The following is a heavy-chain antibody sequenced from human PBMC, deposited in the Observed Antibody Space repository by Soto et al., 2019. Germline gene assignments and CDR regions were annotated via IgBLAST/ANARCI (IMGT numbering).Heavy chain of an antibody. CDR1: EFIFSNYW. J-gene: IGHJ4*02. D-gene: IGHD2-15*01. Sequence: EVQLVESGGGLVQPGGSLRLSCAASEFIFSNYWMNWVRQAPGKGLEWVANIKQDGSEKYYVDSVKGRFSISRDNAKNSLYLQMNSLRAEDTAVYYCARYCSGDGCDLSEKFDSWGQGTLVTVSS. V-gene: IGHV3-7*02. CDR2: IKQDGSEK. CDR3: ARYCSGDGCDLSEKFDS.